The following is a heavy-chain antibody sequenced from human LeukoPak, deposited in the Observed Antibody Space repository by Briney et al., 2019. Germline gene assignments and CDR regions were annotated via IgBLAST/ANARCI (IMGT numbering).Heavy chain of an antibody. V-gene: IGHV3-33*08. CDR2: IWYDGSNK. Sequence: PGRSLRLSCAASGFTFRNWAMHWVRQAPGKGLEWVAVIWYDGSNKYYADSVRGRFTISRDNSKNTLYLQMNSLRAEDTAVYYCARGGYYFDYWGQGTLVTVSS. CDR1: GFTFRNWA. D-gene: IGHD2-15*01. CDR3: ARGGYYFDY. J-gene: IGHJ4*02.